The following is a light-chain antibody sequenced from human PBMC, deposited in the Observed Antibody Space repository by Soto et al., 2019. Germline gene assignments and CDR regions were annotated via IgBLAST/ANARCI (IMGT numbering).Light chain of an antibody. CDR1: QSVSSSY. V-gene: IGKV3-20*01. Sequence: EIVLTQSPGTLSLSPGERATLSCRASQSVSSSYLAWYQQKPGQAHRLLIYGASSRATGIPDRFSGSGSGTDFPLTISRLEPEDFAVYYCQQYGSSPPRYTFGQGTKLEIK. J-gene: IGKJ2*01. CDR2: GAS. CDR3: QQYGSSPPRYT.